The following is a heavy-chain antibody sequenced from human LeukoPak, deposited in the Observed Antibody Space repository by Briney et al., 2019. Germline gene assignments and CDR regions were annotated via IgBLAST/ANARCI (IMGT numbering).Heavy chain of an antibody. J-gene: IGHJ4*02. CDR2: ISYDGSNK. CDR1: GFTFSSYG. D-gene: IGHD3-22*01. V-gene: IGHV3-30*18. Sequence: GRSLRLSCAASGFTFSSYGMHWVCQAPGKGLEWVAVISYDGSNKYYADSVKGRFTISRDNSKNTLYLQMNSLRAEDTAVYYCAKDRSVVITSIFDYWGQGTLVTVSS. CDR3: AKDRSVVITSIFDY.